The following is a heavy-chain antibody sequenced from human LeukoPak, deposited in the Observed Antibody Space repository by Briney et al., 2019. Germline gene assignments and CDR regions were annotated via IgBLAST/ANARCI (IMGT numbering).Heavy chain of an antibody. CDR3: ARDRMDY. D-gene: IGHD2-15*01. V-gene: IGHV3-30-3*01. J-gene: IGHJ4*02. Sequence: GGSLRLSCAASGFTFSSYAMHWVRQAPGKGLEWVAVISYDGSNKYYADSVKGRFTISRDNSKNTLYLQMNSLRAEDTAVYYCARDRMDYWGQGTLVTVSS. CDR2: ISYDGSNK. CDR1: GFTFSSYA.